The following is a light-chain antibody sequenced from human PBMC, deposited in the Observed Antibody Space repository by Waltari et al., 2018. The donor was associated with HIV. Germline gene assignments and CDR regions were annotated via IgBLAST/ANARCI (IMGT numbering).Light chain of an antibody. CDR3: QQYGSSPLT. Sequence: EIVLTQIPATLSLSPGKRVTLPCGAAHRRTSSSVAWYQRKPGLAPRLLIYDASRRATGIPERFSGSGSGTDFTLTISRLEPEDFAVYYCQQYGSSPLTFGQGTKLEIK. J-gene: IGKJ2*01. V-gene: IGKV3D-20*01. CDR1: HRRTSSS. CDR2: DAS.